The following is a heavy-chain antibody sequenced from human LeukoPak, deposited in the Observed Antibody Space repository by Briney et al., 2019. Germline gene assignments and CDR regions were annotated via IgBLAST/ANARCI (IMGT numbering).Heavy chain of an antibody. CDR2: IYPTGRA. V-gene: IGHV4-38-2*02. D-gene: IGHD3-16*01. Sequence: SETLSLTCTVSGYSISSGYCWAWIRQSPGKGLEWIGSIYPTGRAYYSPSFKSRVTISVDTSNNQFSLNLYSVTAADTAVHYCARGGATGAYYDYWGQGALVTVSS. CDR3: ARGGATGAYYDY. J-gene: IGHJ4*02. CDR1: GYSISSGYC.